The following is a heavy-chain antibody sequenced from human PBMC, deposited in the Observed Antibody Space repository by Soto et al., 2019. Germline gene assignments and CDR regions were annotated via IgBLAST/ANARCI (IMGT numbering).Heavy chain of an antibody. Sequence: QITLKESGPTLLKPTQTLTLTCTFSGFSLSTSGVGVGWIRQPPGKALEWLALIYWDDDKRYSPSLKSRLTITKDTSKNQVVLTMTNMDPVDTATYYCAHSHYDILTGYSFDYWGQGTLVTVSS. J-gene: IGHJ4*02. V-gene: IGHV2-5*02. CDR3: AHSHYDILTGYSFDY. CDR1: GFSLSTSGVG. CDR2: IYWDDDK. D-gene: IGHD3-9*01.